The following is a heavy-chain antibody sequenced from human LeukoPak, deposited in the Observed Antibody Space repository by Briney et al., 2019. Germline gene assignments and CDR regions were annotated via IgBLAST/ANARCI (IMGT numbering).Heavy chain of an antibody. J-gene: IGHJ4*02. D-gene: IGHD2-8*01. Sequence: NTGGSLRLSCAASGFTFSSYSMNWVRQAPGKGLEWVSSISTSSRDIYYADSVKGRFTISRDSAKKSLYLQMNSLRVEDTAVSYCAKQYCTDGICSLPFDDWGQGSLVTVSS. CDR2: ISTSSRDI. V-gene: IGHV3-21*01. CDR1: GFTFSSYS. CDR3: AKQYCTDGICSLPFDD.